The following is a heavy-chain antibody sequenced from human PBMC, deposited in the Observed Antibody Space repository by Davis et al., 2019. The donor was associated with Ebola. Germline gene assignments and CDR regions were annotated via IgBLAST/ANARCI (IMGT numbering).Heavy chain of an antibody. J-gene: IGHJ4*02. D-gene: IGHD6-13*01. V-gene: IGHV1-2*06. CDR1: GYTFTAFF. Sequence: ASVKVSCKASGYTFTAFFIHWVRQSPGQGLEWMGRINPNSGGTNYAQKFQGRVTMTRDTSISTAYMELSRLRSDDTAVYYCAASTSSPLVNDYWGQGTLVTVSS. CDR3: AASTSSPLVNDY. CDR2: INPNSGGT.